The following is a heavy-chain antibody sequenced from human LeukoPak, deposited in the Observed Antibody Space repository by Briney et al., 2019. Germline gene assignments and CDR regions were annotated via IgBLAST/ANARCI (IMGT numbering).Heavy chain of an antibody. Sequence: ASVKVSCKASGYTFTSYGISWVRQAPGQGLEWMGWTSDYNGNTNYAQKFQGRVTMTTDTSTSTAYMELRSLRSDDTAVYYCARGGSQYQLLLPSDAFDIWGQGTMVTVSS. J-gene: IGHJ3*02. CDR2: TSDYNGNT. CDR3: ARGGSQYQLLLPSDAFDI. D-gene: IGHD2-2*01. CDR1: GYTFTSYG. V-gene: IGHV1-18*01.